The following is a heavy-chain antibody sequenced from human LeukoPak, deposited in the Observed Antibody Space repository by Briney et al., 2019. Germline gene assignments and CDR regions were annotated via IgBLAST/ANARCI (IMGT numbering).Heavy chain of an antibody. J-gene: IGHJ6*02. D-gene: IGHD2-15*01. CDR3: ARYCSGGSCSTSYYYYGLDV. V-gene: IGHV3-74*03. CDR2: ISDDGTT. Sequence: GGSLRLSCAASGFTFSIHWMHWVRQAPGKGLVWVSRISDDGTTKYADSVKGRFTISRDNAKNMVYLQMNSLRAGDTAVYYCARYCSGGSCSTSYYYYGLDVWGQGTTVTVSS. CDR1: GFTFSIHW.